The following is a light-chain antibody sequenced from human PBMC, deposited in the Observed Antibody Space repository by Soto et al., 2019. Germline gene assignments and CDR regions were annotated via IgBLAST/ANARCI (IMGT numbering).Light chain of an antibody. Sequence: EVVMTQSPVILSVSPGERATLSCRASQSVGRNLAWYQQRPGQAPRLLIHDASARPYGVPARFSGSGSGKDFTLTIISLQSDDFAVYYCQQSSDSPFTLGPGTTADLK. V-gene: IGKV3-15*01. J-gene: IGKJ3*01. CDR1: QSVGRN. CDR3: QQSSDSPFT. CDR2: DAS.